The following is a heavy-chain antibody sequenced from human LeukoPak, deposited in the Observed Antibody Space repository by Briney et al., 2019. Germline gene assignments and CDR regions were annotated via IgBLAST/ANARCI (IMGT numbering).Heavy chain of an antibody. J-gene: IGHJ4*02. V-gene: IGHV3-13*01. Sequence: GGSLRLSCAASGFTFSSYDMHWVRQATGKGLEWVSAIGTAGHTYYPGSVKGRFTISRDNSRNTVYMQMDSLRAEDTAIYYCAGDRNSDWYSPLDYWGQGSQVTVSP. CDR1: GFTFSSYD. CDR2: IGTAGHT. D-gene: IGHD6-19*01. CDR3: AGDRNSDWYSPLDY.